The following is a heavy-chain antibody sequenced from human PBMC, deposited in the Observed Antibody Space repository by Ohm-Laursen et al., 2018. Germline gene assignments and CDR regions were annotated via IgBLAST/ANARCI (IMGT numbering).Heavy chain of an antibody. V-gene: IGHV3-7*01. J-gene: IGHJ4*02. CDR2: IKQDATEK. D-gene: IGHD3-16*01. Sequence: SLRLSCAASEVTFSSYWLSWVRQAPGKGLEWVANIKQDATEKRYVGSVMGRFTISRDNTKNSLYLQMNSLRAEDTAVYYCARGAAWGKVDYLGQGILVTVSS. CDR3: ARGAAWGKVDY. CDR1: EVTFSSYW.